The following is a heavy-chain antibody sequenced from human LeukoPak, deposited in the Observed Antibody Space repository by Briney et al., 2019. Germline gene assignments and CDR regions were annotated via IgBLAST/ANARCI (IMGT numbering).Heavy chain of an antibody. Sequence: GGSLRLSCVASGFPFSGYAMSWVRQAPGKGLEWVSYISGSGAGINHADSVKGRFTISRDNSKNTLSLQMNSLRAEDTAVYYCARGGGHHHFDYWGQGTLVTVSS. CDR1: GFPFSGYA. V-gene: IGHV3-23*01. D-gene: IGHD1-14*01. J-gene: IGHJ4*02. CDR2: ISGSGAGI. CDR3: ARGGGHHHFDY.